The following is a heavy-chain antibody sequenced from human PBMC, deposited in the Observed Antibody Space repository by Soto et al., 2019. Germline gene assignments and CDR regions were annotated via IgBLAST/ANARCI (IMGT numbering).Heavy chain of an antibody. D-gene: IGHD5-18*01. CDR1: VFTFSSYS. CDR2: ISYDGDNK. Sequence: QPVGSLRLSCAASVFTFSSYSIHWVRHAPGKWLEWMAFISYDGDNKYFADSVKGRFTISRDNAKNTVYLQMTSLRAEDTAVYYCARGQHSYGTQRRDGTEVWGQGTTVTVSS. CDR3: ARGQHSYGTQRRDGTEV. V-gene: IGHV3-30-3*01. J-gene: IGHJ6*02.